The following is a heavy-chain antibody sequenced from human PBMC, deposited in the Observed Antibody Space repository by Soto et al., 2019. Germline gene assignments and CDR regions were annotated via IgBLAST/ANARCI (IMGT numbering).Heavy chain of an antibody. V-gene: IGHV3-23*01. J-gene: IGHJ4*02. D-gene: IGHD2-2*01. CDR3: AKVAEGYCSSNSCQWVDY. CDR1: GFTFSSYA. Sequence: EVQLSESGGGLVQPGGSLRLSCAASGFTFSSYAMSWVRQAPGKGLEWVSAISRTGISTYYADAVKGRFTISRDNAKNTLYLQMNSLRGDDTAVYYCAKVAEGYCSSNSCQWVDYWGQGTMVTVSS. CDR2: ISRTGIST.